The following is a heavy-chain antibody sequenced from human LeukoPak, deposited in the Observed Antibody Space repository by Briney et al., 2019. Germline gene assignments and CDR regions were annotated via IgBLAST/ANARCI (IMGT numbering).Heavy chain of an antibody. J-gene: IGHJ4*02. D-gene: IGHD1-26*01. Sequence: GGSLRLSCAGSAFTFSSYSMNWVRQAPGKGLEWVAAISSSSRDIFYADSVKGRFSISRDNTQNSLSLQMSSLKAEDTAVYYCVRGAAATLFDYWGQGTLVTVSS. CDR3: VRGAAATLFDY. CDR2: ISSSSRDI. V-gene: IGHV3-21*01. CDR1: AFTFSSYS.